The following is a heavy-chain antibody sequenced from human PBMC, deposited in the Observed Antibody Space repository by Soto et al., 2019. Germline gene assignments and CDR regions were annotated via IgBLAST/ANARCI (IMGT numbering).Heavy chain of an antibody. CDR1: GASIRSYH. J-gene: IGHJ5*02. CDR2: MQHTGNT. CDR3: AKDVSSRRWFDP. V-gene: IGHV4-4*07. D-gene: IGHD3-16*01. Sequence: QVQLQESGPGLVKPSETLSLTCAVSGASIRSYHWSWIRQPAGKGLEWIGRMQHTGNTNYNPSLMSRVTMSVDTSKKQISLKTPSVTDADTAVYFCAKDVSSRRWFDPWGQGILVIVSS.